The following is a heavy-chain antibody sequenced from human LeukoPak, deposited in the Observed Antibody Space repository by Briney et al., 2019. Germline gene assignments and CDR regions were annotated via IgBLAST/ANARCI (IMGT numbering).Heavy chain of an antibody. CDR2: IIPILGIA. CDR3: ASAYDSRVPDLN. D-gene: IGHD3-22*01. Sequence: ASVKVSCKASGGTFSSYAIIWVRQAPGQGLEWMGRIIPILGIANYAQKFQGRVTITADKSTSTAYMELSSLRSEDTAVYYCASAYDSRVPDLNWGQGTLVTVSS. J-gene: IGHJ4*02. V-gene: IGHV1-69*04. CDR1: GGTFSSYA.